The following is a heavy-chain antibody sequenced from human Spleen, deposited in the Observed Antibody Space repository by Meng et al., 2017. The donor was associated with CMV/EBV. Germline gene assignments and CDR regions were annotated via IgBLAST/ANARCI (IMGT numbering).Heavy chain of an antibody. J-gene: IGHJ6*02. CDR1: GLTFSSYG. D-gene: IGHD6-13*01. V-gene: IGHV3-33*03. CDR3: VKEFGEAAANYDYYGMDV. CDR2: IWYDGTNE. Sequence: GESLKISCAASGLTFSSYGMHWVRQAPGKGLEWVAFIWYDGTNEYYVDSVKSRFTISRDNSKNTLYLQMNSLRVEDTAVYYCVKEFGEAAANYDYYGMDVWGQGTTVTVSS.